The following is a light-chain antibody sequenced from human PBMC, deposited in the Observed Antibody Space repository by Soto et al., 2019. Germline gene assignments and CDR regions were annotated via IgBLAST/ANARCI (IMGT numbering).Light chain of an antibody. CDR1: QSVTKNN. V-gene: IGKV3-20*01. Sequence: SVLPPSPGTLSLTPVEIAHLSCRSLQSVTKNNLNWYQQKPGQAPRLIIYGASIRATGIPDRFSGSGSETDFTLTISRLQPEDFALYYCQKYGSSAPITCGNGTQREIK. CDR3: QKYGSSAPIT. CDR2: GAS. J-gene: IGKJ5*01.